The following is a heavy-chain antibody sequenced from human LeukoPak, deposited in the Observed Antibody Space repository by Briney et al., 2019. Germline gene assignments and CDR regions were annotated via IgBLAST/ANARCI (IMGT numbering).Heavy chain of an antibody. J-gene: IGHJ4*02. D-gene: IGHD3-3*01. CDR1: GGSISSYY. CDR3: ARLYYDFWSGYPAYFDY. V-gene: IGHV4-59*08. Sequence: SETLSLTCTVSGGSISSYYWSWIRQPPGKGLEWIGYIYYSGSTNYNPSLKSRVTISVDTSKNQFSLKLSSVTAADTAVCYCARLYYDFWSGYPAYFDYWGQGTLVTVSS. CDR2: IYYSGST.